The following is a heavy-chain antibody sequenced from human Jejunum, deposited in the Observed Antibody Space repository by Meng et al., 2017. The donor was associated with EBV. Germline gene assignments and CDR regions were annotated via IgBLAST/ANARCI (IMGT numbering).Heavy chain of an antibody. Sequence: QVQLVQAGSELKKAGASVKVSCKASGYTFTSSGINWVRHATGQGLEWMGWINTNTGYPTYAQDFTGRFVFSLDTSVSTAYLQITRLSTEDNAVYYCARVRPGGGWFDPWGQGTLVTVSS. V-gene: IGHV7-4-1*02. D-gene: IGHD2-8*02. CDR3: ARVRPGGGWFDP. CDR1: GYTFTSSG. CDR2: INTNTGYP. J-gene: IGHJ5*02.